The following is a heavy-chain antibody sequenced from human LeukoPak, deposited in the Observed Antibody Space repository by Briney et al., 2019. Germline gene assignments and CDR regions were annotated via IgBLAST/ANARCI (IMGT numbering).Heavy chain of an antibody. CDR2: IYSGGST. J-gene: IGHJ4*02. Sequence: GGSLRLSCAASGFTVSSNYMSWVRQAPGKGLEWVSVIYSGGSTYYADSVKGRFTISRDNSKNTLYLQMNSLRAEDTAVYYCARVFVGKWLVRHFGYWGQGTLVTVSS. V-gene: IGHV3-53*01. CDR1: GFTVSSNY. D-gene: IGHD6-19*01. CDR3: ARVFVGKWLVRHFGY.